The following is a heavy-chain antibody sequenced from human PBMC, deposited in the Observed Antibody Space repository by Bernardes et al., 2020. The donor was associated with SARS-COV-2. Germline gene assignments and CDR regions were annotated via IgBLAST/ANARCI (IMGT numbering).Heavy chain of an antibody. J-gene: IGHJ5*02. V-gene: IGHV1-2*02. Sequence: ASVKVCCKASGYTFTGYYMHWVRQAPGQGLEWMGWINPNSGGTNYAQKFQGRVTMTRDTSISTAYMELSRLRSDDTAVYYCARGCRRGVTTLGLFDPWGQGTLVTVSS. D-gene: IGHD4-17*01. CDR1: GYTFTGYY. CDR2: INPNSGGT. CDR3: ARGCRRGVTTLGLFDP.